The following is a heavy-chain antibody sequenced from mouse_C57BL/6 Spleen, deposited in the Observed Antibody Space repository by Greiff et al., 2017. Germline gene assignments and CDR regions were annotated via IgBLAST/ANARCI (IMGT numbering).Heavy chain of an antibody. CDR3: AKFCDYEGYFDY. J-gene: IGHJ2*01. V-gene: IGHV1-66*01. D-gene: IGHD2-4*01. CDR2: IYPGSGNT. Sequence: QVQLKQSGPELVKPGASAKISCKAPGYSFTSYYIHRVKQRPGQGLEWIGWIYPGSGNTKYDEKFKGKATLTADTSSSTAYMQLSSLKSEDSAVYFCAKFCDYEGYFDYWGKGTTLTVSS. CDR1: GYSFTSYY.